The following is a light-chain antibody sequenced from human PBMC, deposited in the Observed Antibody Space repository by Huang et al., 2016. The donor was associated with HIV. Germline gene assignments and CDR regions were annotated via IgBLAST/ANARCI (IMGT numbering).Light chain of an antibody. Sequence: EIVLTQSPATLSLSPGETATLSCRASQSVSSYLAWYQQKPGQAPRLLIYDASNRATGIPARVRGSGSGTDFTLTISSLEPEDFAVYYCQHRSNWPQLTFGGGTKVEIK. CDR1: QSVSSY. J-gene: IGKJ4*01. CDR2: DAS. CDR3: QHRSNWPQLT. V-gene: IGKV3-11*01.